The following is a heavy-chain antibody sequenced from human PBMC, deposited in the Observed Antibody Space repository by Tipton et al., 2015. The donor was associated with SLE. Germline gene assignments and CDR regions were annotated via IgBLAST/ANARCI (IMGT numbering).Heavy chain of an antibody. D-gene: IGHD3-9*01. J-gene: IGHJ2*01. V-gene: IGHV4-39*07. CDR3: AAFDWFPTWYFDL. CDR1: GGSISTSSYY. CDR2: IYHRGGA. Sequence: TLSLTCTVSGGSISTSSYYWVWIRQPPGKGLEWIGEIYHRGGATYNPSLKSRVTISIDESKNQFSLKLRSVTAADTAVYYCAAFDWFPTWYFDLWGRGTLVTVSS.